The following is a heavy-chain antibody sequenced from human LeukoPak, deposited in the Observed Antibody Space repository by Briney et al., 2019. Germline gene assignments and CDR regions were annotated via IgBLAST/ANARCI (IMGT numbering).Heavy chain of an antibody. CDR2: INPSDSDT. CDR1: GYTFTTYW. D-gene: IGHD1-26*01. Sequence: GESLKISCKASGYTFTTYWIGWVRQMPGKGLEYMGIINPSDSDTRYSPSFQGQVTISADKSISTAYLQWSSLKASDTAMYYCASPRVGATAFDIWGQGTMVTVSS. J-gene: IGHJ3*02. CDR3: ASPRVGATAFDI. V-gene: IGHV5-51*01.